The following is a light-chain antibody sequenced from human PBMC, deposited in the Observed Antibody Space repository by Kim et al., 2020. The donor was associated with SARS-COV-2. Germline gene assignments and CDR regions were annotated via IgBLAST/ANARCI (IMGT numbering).Light chain of an antibody. CDR1: QSVSSY. J-gene: IGKJ1*01. Sequence: EIVLTQSPATLSLSPGERATLSCRASQSVSSYLAWYQQKPGQAPRLLIYDASNRATGIPARFSGSGSGTDFTLTISSLEPEDFAVYYCLQRSNWPPTWTFGQGTKVDIK. V-gene: IGKV3-11*01. CDR2: DAS. CDR3: LQRSNWPPTWT.